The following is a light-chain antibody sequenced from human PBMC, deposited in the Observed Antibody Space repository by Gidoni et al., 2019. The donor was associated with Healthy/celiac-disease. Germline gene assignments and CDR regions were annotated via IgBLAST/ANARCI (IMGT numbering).Light chain of an antibody. Sequence: DMVMTQSPLSLPVTPGEPASISCRSSQSLLHSNGYNYLDWYLQKPGQSPQLLIYLGSNRASGVPDRFSGSGSGTDFTLKISRVEAEDVGVYYCMQALQTSYTFXQXTKLEIK. V-gene: IGKV2-28*01. CDR3: MQALQTSYT. J-gene: IGKJ2*01. CDR2: LGS. CDR1: QSLLHSNGYNY.